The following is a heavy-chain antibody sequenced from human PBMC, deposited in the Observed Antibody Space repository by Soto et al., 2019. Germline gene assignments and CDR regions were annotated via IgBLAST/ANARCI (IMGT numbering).Heavy chain of an antibody. CDR3: ARRVTIFGVVIMTHFDY. CDR2: IYYSGST. V-gene: IGHV4-39*01. D-gene: IGHD3-3*01. Sequence: SETLSLTCTVSGDCISSSSYYWGWIRQPPGKGLEWIGNIYYSGSTYYNPSLKSRVTISVDRSKNQFSLKLSSVTAADTAVYYCARRVTIFGVVIMTHFDYWGQGTLVTVSS. J-gene: IGHJ4*02. CDR1: GDCISSSSYY.